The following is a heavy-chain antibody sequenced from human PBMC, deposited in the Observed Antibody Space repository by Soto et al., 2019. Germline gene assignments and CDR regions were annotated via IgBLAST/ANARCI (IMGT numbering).Heavy chain of an antibody. Sequence: GGSLRLSCAASGFTFSSYAMHWVRQAPGKGLEWVAVISFDGNNKYYPESVKGRFTISRDNSKNTLYLQMNSLRAEDTALYYCARDQYSSGWYGAFDIWGQGTMVTVSS. CDR3: ARDQYSSGWYGAFDI. CDR1: GFTFSSYA. D-gene: IGHD6-19*01. J-gene: IGHJ3*02. CDR2: ISFDGNNK. V-gene: IGHV3-30-3*01.